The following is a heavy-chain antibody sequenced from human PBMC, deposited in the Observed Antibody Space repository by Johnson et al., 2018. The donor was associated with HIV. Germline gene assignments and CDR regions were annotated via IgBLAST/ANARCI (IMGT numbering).Heavy chain of an antibody. D-gene: IGHD4-23*01. V-gene: IGHV3-66*02. J-gene: IGHJ3*02. Sequence: VQLVESGGGLVNPGGSLRLSCAASGFTFSDYYISWIRQTPGKGLAWVSVMYSGGSTYYADSVKGRFNISRDNSKNTLYLQMNSMRAEDTAVYYCAKLPGGNSGFVDAFDIWGQGTMVTVSS. CDR2: MYSGGST. CDR3: AKLPGGNSGFVDAFDI. CDR1: GFTFSDYY.